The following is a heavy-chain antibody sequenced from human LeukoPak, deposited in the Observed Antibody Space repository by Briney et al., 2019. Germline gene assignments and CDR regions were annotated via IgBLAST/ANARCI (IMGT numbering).Heavy chain of an antibody. Sequence: GGSLRLSCAASGFTSSSYSMNWVRQAPGEGLEWVSYISSSSSTIYYTDSVKGRFTICRDNGKNSLYLQMNSLRAEDTAVYYCVRVSSGSGSYRTLLSYWGQGTLVTVSS. CDR1: GFTSSSYS. V-gene: IGHV3-48*01. CDR2: ISSSSSTI. CDR3: VRVSSGSGSYRTLLSY. D-gene: IGHD3-10*01. J-gene: IGHJ4*02.